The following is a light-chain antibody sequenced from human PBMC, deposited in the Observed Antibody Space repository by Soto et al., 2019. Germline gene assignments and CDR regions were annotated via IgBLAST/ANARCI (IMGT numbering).Light chain of an antibody. V-gene: IGKV1-8*01. J-gene: IGKJ1*01. CDR3: QQYYSYPPWT. CDR2: AAS. CDR1: QGISSY. Sequence: AIRMTQSPSSLSASTGDRVTITCRASQGISSYLAWYQQKPGKAPKLLIYAASTLQSGVPSRFSGSGSGTDFTLTISCLQSEDLATYYGQQYYSYPPWTFGQGTKVEIK.